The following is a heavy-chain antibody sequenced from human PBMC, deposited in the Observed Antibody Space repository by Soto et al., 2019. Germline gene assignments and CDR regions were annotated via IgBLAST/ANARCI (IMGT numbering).Heavy chain of an antibody. J-gene: IGHJ4*02. D-gene: IGHD6-19*01. CDR3: ASPQQWLGQRGDFDY. CDR2: IRQDGSDE. V-gene: IGHV3-7*05. CDR1: GFTFSSYW. Sequence: EVQLVESGGGLVQPGGSLRLSCAASGFTFSSYWMSWVRQAPGKGLEWVANIRQDGSDEYYVDSVKGRFTISRDNSKNSLYLQMNSLRAEDTAIYYCASPQQWLGQRGDFDYWGQGTLVTVSS.